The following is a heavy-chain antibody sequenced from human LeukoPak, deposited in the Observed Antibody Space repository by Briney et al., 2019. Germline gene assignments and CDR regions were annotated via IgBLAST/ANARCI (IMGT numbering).Heavy chain of an antibody. CDR1: GGSISSYY. Sequence: SETLSLTCTVSGGSISSYYWSWIRQPPGKGLEWIGYIYYSGSTNYNPSLKSRVTISVDTSKNQFSLKLSSVTAADTAVYYCARAYYYDSSGYYYSVRDAFDIWGQGTMVTVSS. J-gene: IGHJ3*02. CDR2: IYYSGST. D-gene: IGHD3-22*01. V-gene: IGHV4-59*01. CDR3: ARAYYYDSSGYYYSVRDAFDI.